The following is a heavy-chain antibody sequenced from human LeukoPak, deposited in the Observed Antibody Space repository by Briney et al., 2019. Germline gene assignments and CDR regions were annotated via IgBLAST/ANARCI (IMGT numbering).Heavy chain of an antibody. D-gene: IGHD1-26*01. Sequence: GASVKVSCKVSGGTFSSYTINWVRQAPGQGFEWMGGIIPIVETADYAQKFQGRVKITADETTTTAYLELTSLRSEDTAVYYCAGSGRFDCWGQGTLVTVSS. CDR3: AGSGRFDC. CDR2: IIPIVETA. CDR1: GGTFSSYT. J-gene: IGHJ4*02. V-gene: IGHV1-69*13.